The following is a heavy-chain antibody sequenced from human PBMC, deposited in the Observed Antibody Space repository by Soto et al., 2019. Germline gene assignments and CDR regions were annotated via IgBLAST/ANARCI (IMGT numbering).Heavy chain of an antibody. D-gene: IGHD5-18*01. J-gene: IGHJ4*02. CDR2: ISNGPRSI. Sequence: QVQLVESGGGLVRPGGSLRLSCAASGFTLSDHDMTWVRQAPGKGLEWISYISNGPRSIYDADSVKGRFTISRDNGKNSLFLQMNSLRAEDTAVYYCARGKAYINGYPVLDYWGQGALVTVSS. CDR1: GFTLSDHD. CDR3: ARGKAYINGYPVLDY. V-gene: IGHV3-11*01.